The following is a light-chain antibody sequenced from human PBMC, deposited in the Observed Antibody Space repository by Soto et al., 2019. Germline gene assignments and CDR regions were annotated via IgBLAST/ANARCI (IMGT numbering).Light chain of an antibody. Sequence: EIVLTQSPGTLSLSPGERATLSCRASQSVSSSYLAWYQQKPGQAPRLLIYGASSRATGIPDRFSGSGSGTDFTLTISRLEPEDLAVYYCQPYVSSWTFGQGTKVEIK. CDR1: QSVSSSY. CDR3: QPYVSSWT. CDR2: GAS. J-gene: IGKJ1*01. V-gene: IGKV3-20*01.